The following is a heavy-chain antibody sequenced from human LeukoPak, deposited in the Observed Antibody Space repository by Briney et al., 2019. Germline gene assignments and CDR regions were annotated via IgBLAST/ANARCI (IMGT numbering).Heavy chain of an antibody. CDR3: ARELVVVVPAASSYYYYGMDV. CDR1: GYTFTSYY. J-gene: IGHJ6*02. D-gene: IGHD2-2*01. Sequence: GASVKVSCKASGYTFTSYYMHWVRQAPGQGLEWMGIINPSGGSTSYAQKFQGRVTMTRDTSMSTVYMELSSLRSEDTAVYYCARELVVVVPAASSYYYYGMDVWGQGTTVTVSS. CDR2: INPSGGST. V-gene: IGHV1-46*01.